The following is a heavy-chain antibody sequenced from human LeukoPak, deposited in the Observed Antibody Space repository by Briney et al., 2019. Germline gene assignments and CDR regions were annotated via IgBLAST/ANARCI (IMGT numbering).Heavy chain of an antibody. J-gene: IGHJ4*02. CDR3: GSGGLRWSLNPDY. CDR2: ISESGGRT. D-gene: IGHD4-23*01. Sequence: GGSLRLSCAASGFTFSNYAMSWVRQAPGKGLEWVSGISESGGRTYYADSVQGRFTISRDNLKSTLDLQMSSLRAEDTAVYYCGSGGLRWSLNPDYWGQGILVTVSS. V-gene: IGHV3-23*01. CDR1: GFTFSNYA.